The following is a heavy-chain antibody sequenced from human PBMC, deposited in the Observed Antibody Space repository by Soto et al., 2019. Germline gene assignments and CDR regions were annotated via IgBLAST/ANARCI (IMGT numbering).Heavy chain of an antibody. CDR2: IDYSGST. CDR1: GGSINTVSYY. V-gene: IGHV4-31*02. Sequence: SGTLSLTCTVSGGSINTVSYYWSWIRQNPGKGLGWIGDIDYSGSTYYNPSLKSRVTISVDTSKNQFSLKLSSVTAADTAVYYCARMTYSSSWYHSSLDYWGQGTQVTVSS. J-gene: IGHJ4*02. CDR3: ARMTYSSSWYHSSLDY. D-gene: IGHD6-13*01.